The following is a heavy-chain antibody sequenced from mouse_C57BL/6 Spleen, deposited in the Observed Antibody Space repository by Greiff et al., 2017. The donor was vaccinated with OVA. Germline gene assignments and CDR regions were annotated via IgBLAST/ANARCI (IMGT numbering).Heavy chain of an antibody. CDR3: ARGRYYYGSRGYWYFDV. CDR2: FHPYNDDT. CDR1: GYTFTTYP. D-gene: IGHD1-1*01. J-gene: IGHJ1*03. V-gene: IGHV1-47*01. Sequence: QVQLKESGAELVKPGASVKMSCKASGYTFTTYPIEWMKQNPGKSLEWIGNFHPYNDDTKYNEKFKGKATLTVEKSSSTVYLELSRLTSDDSAVYYCARGRYYYGSRGYWYFDVWGKGTTVTVSS.